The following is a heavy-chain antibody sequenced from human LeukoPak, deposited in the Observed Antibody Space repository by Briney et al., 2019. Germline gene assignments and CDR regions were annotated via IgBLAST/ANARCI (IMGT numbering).Heavy chain of an antibody. J-gene: IGHJ6*02. CDR2: INPNSGGT. D-gene: IGHD1-20*01. Sequence: ASVKVSCKASGYTFTGYYMHWVRQAPGQGLEWMGWINPNSGGTNYAQKFQGRVTMTRDTSISTAYMELSRLRSDDTAVYYCARDPLIGTLLYQGSYGMDVWGQGTTVTVSS. V-gene: IGHV1-2*02. CDR1: GYTFTGYY. CDR3: ARDPLIGTLLYQGSYGMDV.